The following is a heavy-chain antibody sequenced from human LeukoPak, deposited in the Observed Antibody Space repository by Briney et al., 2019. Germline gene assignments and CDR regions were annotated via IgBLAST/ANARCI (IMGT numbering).Heavy chain of an antibody. J-gene: IGHJ6*03. CDR2: IIPIFGTA. CDR1: GGTFSSYA. D-gene: IGHD6-6*01. V-gene: IGHV1-69*05. CDR3: ARALYYSSSSAYYYMDV. Sequence: SVKVSCKASGGTFSSYAISWVRQAPGQGLEWMGGIIPIFGTANYAQKFQGRVTITTDESTCTAYTELSSLRSGDTAVYYCARALYYSSSSAYYYMDVWGKGTTVTVSS.